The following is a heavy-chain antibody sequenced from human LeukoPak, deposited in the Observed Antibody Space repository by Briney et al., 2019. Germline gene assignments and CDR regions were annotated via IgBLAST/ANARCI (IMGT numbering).Heavy chain of an antibody. CDR2: ISGSGGST. CDR3: ARGGGYGMDV. V-gene: IGHV3-23*01. Sequence: HTGGSLRLSCAASGFTFSTYAMSWVRQAPGKGLEWVSTISGSGGSTYYADSVKGRFTISRDNSKNTLYLQMNSLRAEDTAVYYCARGGGYGMDVWGQGTTVTVSS. CDR1: GFTFSTYA. J-gene: IGHJ6*02. D-gene: IGHD3-16*01.